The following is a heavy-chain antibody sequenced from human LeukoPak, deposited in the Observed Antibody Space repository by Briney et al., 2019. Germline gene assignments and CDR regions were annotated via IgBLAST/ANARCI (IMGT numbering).Heavy chain of an antibody. J-gene: IGHJ4*02. Sequence: PGGSLRLSCAASGFTFSSYSMNWVRQAPGKGLEWVSSISSSSSYIYYADSVKGRFTISRDNAKNSLYLQMNSLRAEDTAVYYCASPGDILTGYFDYWGQGTLVTVSS. D-gene: IGHD3-9*01. CDR2: ISSSSSYI. CDR3: ASPGDILTGYFDY. V-gene: IGHV3-21*01. CDR1: GFTFSSYS.